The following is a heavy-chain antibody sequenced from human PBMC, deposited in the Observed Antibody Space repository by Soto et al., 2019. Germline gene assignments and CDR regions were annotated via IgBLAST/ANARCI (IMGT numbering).Heavy chain of an antibody. CDR2: INHSGST. V-gene: IGHV4-34*01. CDR1: GGSFSGYY. CDR3: ARLEWFIYYYGMDV. Sequence: SETLSLTCAVYGGSFSGYYWSWIRQPPGKGLEWIGEINHSGSTNYNPPLKSRVTISVDTSKNQFSLKLSSVTAADTAVYYCARLEWFIYYYGMDVWGQGTTVTVSS. D-gene: IGHD3-3*01. J-gene: IGHJ6*02.